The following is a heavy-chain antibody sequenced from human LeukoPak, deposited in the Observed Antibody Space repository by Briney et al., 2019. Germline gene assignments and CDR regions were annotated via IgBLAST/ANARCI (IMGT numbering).Heavy chain of an antibody. CDR3: ARVGATVTTRGWFDP. Sequence: ASVKVSCKASGYTFTGYYMHWVRQAPGQGLEWMGWINPNSGGTNYAQKFQGRVTMATDTSTSTAYMELRSLRSDDTAVYYCARVGATVTTRGWFDPWGQGTLVTVSS. V-gene: IGHV1-2*02. CDR2: INPNSGGT. CDR1: GYTFTGYY. D-gene: IGHD4-17*01. J-gene: IGHJ5*02.